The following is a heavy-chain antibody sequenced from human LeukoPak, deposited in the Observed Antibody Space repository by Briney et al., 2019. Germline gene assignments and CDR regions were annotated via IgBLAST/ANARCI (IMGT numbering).Heavy chain of an antibody. CDR3: ARTSEGGYTYDYFYYYCMDV. V-gene: IGHV4-34*01. CDR2: INHIGST. CDR1: GGSFSGYY. Sequence: SETLSLTCAVYGGSFSGYYWSWLRQPPGKWLEWIGEINHIGSTNYNPSLKSRVTISVDTSKNQFSLKLSSVTAADTAVYYCARTSEGGYTYDYFYYYCMDVWGKGTTVTISS. D-gene: IGHD5-18*01. J-gene: IGHJ6*03.